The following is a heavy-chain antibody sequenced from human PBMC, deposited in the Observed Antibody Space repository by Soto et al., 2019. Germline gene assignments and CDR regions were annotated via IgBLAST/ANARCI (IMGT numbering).Heavy chain of an antibody. Sequence: GASVKVSCKASGGTFSSYAISWVRQAPGQGLEWMGGIIPIFGTANYAQKFQGRVTITADKSTSTAYMELSSLRSEDTAVYYCATGRSRITLCSTFYYYGMDVWGQGTTVTVSS. V-gene: IGHV1-69*06. J-gene: IGHJ6*02. CDR3: ATGRSRITLCSTFYYYGMDV. CDR2: IIPIFGTA. CDR1: GGTFSSYA. D-gene: IGHD5-18*01.